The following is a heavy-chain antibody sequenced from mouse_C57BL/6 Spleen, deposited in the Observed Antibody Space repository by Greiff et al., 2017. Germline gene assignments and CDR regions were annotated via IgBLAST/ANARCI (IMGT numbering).Heavy chain of an antibody. CDR1: GYAFSSYW. CDR3: ARGLRSMEY. Sequence: QVHVKQSGAELVKPGASVKISCKASGYAFSSYWMNWVKQRPGKGLEWIGQIYPGDGDTNYNGKFKGKATLTADKSSSTAYMQLSSLTSEDSGVYFCARGLRSMEYWGQGTSVTVAS. V-gene: IGHV1-80*01. D-gene: IGHD1-1*01. CDR2: IYPGDGDT. J-gene: IGHJ4*01.